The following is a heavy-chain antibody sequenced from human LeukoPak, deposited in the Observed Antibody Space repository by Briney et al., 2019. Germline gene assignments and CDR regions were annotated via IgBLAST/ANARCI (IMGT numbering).Heavy chain of an antibody. J-gene: IGHJ3*02. CDR2: IGGGGGDT. D-gene: IGHD5-18*01. V-gene: IGHV3-64*01. CDR1: GFIFSNYA. CDR3: ARDQGRGYTYDAFDI. Sequence: AGGSLRLSCAASGFIFSNYAMHWVRQAPGKGLEYVSEIGGGGGDTYYVNSVKGRFIISRDNSKNTLYLQMGSLRPEDMAVYYCARDQGRGYTYDAFDIWGQGTMVTVSS.